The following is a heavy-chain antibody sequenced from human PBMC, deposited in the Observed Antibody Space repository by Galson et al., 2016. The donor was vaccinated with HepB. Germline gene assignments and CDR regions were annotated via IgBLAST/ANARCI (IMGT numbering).Heavy chain of an antibody. CDR2: IIPILGIA. Sequence: KVSCKASGGTFSSYAISWVRQAPGQGLEWMGRIIPILGIANYAQKFQGRVTITADKSTSTAYMELSSLRSEDTAVYYCARGLESSGWEDAFDIWGQGTMVTVSS. V-gene: IGHV1-69*04. CDR1: GGTFSSYA. J-gene: IGHJ3*02. D-gene: IGHD6-19*01. CDR3: ARGLESSGWEDAFDI.